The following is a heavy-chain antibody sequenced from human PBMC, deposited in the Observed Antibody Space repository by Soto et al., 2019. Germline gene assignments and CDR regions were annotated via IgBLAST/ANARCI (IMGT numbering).Heavy chain of an antibody. D-gene: IGHD6-13*01. CDR3: ARGRRVIAAAGTGDWFDP. Sequence: ASVKVSCKASGYTFTSYGISWVRQAPGQGLEWMGWISAYNGNTNYAQKLQGRVTMTTDTSTSTAYMELRSLRSDDTAVYYCARGRRVIAAAGTGDWFDPWGQGTPVTVSS. CDR2: ISAYNGNT. V-gene: IGHV1-18*01. J-gene: IGHJ5*02. CDR1: GYTFTSYG.